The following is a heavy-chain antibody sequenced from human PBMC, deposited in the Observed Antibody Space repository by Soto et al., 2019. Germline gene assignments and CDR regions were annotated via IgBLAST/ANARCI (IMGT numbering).Heavy chain of an antibody. CDR1: GFTFSNNW. J-gene: IGHJ5*02. CDR2: INGDGSRT. D-gene: IGHD1-26*01. CDR3: ATVGTGSYNWLDP. V-gene: IGHV3-74*01. Sequence: EVQLVESGGGLVRPGGSLRLSCAASGFTFSNNWMHWVRQAPGKGLVWVSRINGDGSRTNYADSVRGRFTISRDNAKNTLFLQMNGLRAEDTAVYYCATVGTGSYNWLDPWGQGTLVTVSS.